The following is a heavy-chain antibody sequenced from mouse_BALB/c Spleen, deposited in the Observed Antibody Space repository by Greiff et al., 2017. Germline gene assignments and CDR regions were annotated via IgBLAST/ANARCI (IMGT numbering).Heavy chain of an antibody. V-gene: IGHV3-2*02. Sequence: EVQLQQSGPGLVKPSQSLSLTCTVTGYSITSDYAWNWLRQFPGNKLEWMGYISYSGSTSYNPSLKRRISITRDTSKNQFFLQLNSVTTEDTATYYCARRELLWGQGTSVTVSS. CDR2: ISYSGST. CDR3: ARRELL. J-gene: IGHJ4*01. CDR1: GYSITSDYA. D-gene: IGHD1-1*01.